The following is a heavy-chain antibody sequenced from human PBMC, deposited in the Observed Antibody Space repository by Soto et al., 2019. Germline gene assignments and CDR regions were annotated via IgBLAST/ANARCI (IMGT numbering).Heavy chain of an antibody. J-gene: IGHJ5*02. CDR1: GGSMSSYY. CDR3: ARAEIVATTQLGWFDP. CDR2: TYYSGST. V-gene: IGHV4-59*12. Sequence: PSETLSLTCTVSGGSMSSYYWSWIRQPPGKGLEWIGYTYYSGSTNYNPSLKSRVTISVDTSKNQFSLYLVMNSLRADDTAMYFCARAEIVATTQLGWFDPWGQGTLVTVSS. D-gene: IGHD1-26*01.